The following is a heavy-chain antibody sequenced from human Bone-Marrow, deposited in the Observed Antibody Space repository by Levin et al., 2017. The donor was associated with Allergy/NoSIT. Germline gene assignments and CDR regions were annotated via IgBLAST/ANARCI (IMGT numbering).Heavy chain of an antibody. V-gene: IGHV4-38-2*02. Sequence: SETLSLTCAVSGYSISSDYYWGWIRQPPGKGLEWIGNIHESGTTKYNPSLKSRVTISVDTSKNKFSLQLNSVTAADTAVYFCAREYYMDVWGKGTTVTVSS. CDR1: GYSISSDYY. J-gene: IGHJ6*03. CDR2: IHESGTT. CDR3: AREYYMDV.